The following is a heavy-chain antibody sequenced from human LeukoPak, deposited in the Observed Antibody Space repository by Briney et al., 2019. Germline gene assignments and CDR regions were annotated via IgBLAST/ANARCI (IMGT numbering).Heavy chain of an antibody. V-gene: IGHV1-18*01. CDR1: GYTFTSYG. J-gene: IGHJ4*02. CDR3: ARASLSNYYDSSGKYYFDY. CDR2: ISAYNGNT. Sequence: ASVKVSCKASGYTFTSYGISWVRPAPGQGLEWMGWISAYNGNTNYAQKLQGRVTMTTDTSTSTAYMELRSLRSDDTAVYYCARASLSNYYDSSGKYYFDYWGQGTLVTVSS. D-gene: IGHD3-22*01.